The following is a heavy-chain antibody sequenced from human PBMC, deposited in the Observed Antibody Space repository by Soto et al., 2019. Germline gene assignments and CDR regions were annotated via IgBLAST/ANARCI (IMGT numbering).Heavy chain of an antibody. CDR1: GFSVSDYF. V-gene: IGHV3-7*03. CDR2: IKEDGSEK. D-gene: IGHD3-16*01. CDR3: ARLRFWGSDV. Sequence: EVQLVESGGGLVQPGGSLRLSCVGAGFSVSDYFMTWVRQAPGKGLEWVANIKEDGSEKYYVESVKGRFTVSRDNARNSLYLLMNSLRDEDSAVYYCARLRFWGSDVWGQGTTVTVSS. J-gene: IGHJ6*02.